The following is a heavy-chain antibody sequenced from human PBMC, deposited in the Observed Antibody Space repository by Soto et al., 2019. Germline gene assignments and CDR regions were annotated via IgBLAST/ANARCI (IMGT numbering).Heavy chain of an antibody. V-gene: IGHV4-59*01. D-gene: IGHD3-9*01. CDR2: IYYSGST. Sequence: SETLSLTCTVSGGSISSYYWSWIRQPPGKGLEWIGYIYYSGSTNYNPSLKSRVTISVDTSKNQFSLKLSYVTAADTAVYYCARGTDILTGYPGNWFDPWGQGTLVTVSS. J-gene: IGHJ5*02. CDR3: ARGTDILTGYPGNWFDP. CDR1: GGSISSYY.